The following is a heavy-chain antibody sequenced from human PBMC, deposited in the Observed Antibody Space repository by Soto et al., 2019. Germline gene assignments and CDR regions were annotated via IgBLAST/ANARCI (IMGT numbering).Heavy chain of an antibody. J-gene: IGHJ3*02. CDR2: IIPIFGTA. V-gene: IGHV1-69*13. CDR1: GGTFSSYA. CDR3: ARPFRIAAAPQFAFDI. Sequence: SVKVSCKASGGTFSSYAISWVRQAPGQGLEWMGGIIPIFGTANYAQKFQGGVTITADGSTSTAYMELSSLRSEDTAVYYCARPFRIAAAPQFAFDIWGQGTVVTVSS. D-gene: IGHD6-13*01.